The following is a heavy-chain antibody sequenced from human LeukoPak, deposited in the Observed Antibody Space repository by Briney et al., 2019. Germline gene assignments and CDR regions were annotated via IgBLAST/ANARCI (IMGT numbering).Heavy chain of an antibody. Sequence: GGSLRLSCAASGFTFSSYAMSWVRQAPGKRLEWVSTISASGGGTYYADSVKGRFTISRDNSKNTLSLQMNSLRVEDTAVYYCAKRRAAPGTPIYYFDYWGQGTLVTVSS. V-gene: IGHV3-23*01. CDR1: GFTFSSYA. CDR3: AKRRAAPGTPIYYFDY. D-gene: IGHD6-13*01. J-gene: IGHJ4*02. CDR2: ISASGGGT.